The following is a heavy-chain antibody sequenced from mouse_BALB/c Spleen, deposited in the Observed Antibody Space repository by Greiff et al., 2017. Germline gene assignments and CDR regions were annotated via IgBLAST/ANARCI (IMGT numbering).Heavy chain of an antibody. Sequence: QVQLQQPGAELVMPGASVKMSCKASGYTFTDYWMHWVKQRPGQGLEWIGAIDTSDSYTSYNQKFKGKATLTVDESSSTAYMQLSSLTSEDSAVYYCARDDYYAMDYWGQGTSVTVSS. CDR3: ARDDYYAMDY. CDR2: IDTSDSYT. V-gene: IGHV1-69*01. J-gene: IGHJ4*01. CDR1: GYTFTDYW.